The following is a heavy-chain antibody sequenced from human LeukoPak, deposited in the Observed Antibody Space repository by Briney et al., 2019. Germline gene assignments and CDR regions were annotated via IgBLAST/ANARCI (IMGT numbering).Heavy chain of an antibody. V-gene: IGHV1-69*05. CDR3: ARDHGITGTTAIGY. CDR2: IIPIFGTA. Sequence: ASVKFSCKASGGTFSSYAISWVRQATGQGLEWMGGIIPIFGTANYAQKFQGRVTITTDESTSTAYMELSSLRSEDTAVYYCARDHGITGTTAIGYWGQGTLVTVSS. CDR1: GGTFSSYA. J-gene: IGHJ4*02. D-gene: IGHD1-7*01.